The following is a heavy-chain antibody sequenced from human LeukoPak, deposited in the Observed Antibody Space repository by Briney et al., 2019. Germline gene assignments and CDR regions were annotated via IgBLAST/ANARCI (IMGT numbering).Heavy chain of an antibody. V-gene: IGHV3-21*01. Sequence: KPGGSLRLSCAASGFTFSSYSMNWVRQAPGKGLEWVSSISSSSSYIYYADSVKGRFTISRANAKNSLYLQMNSLRAENTAVYYCARDFGYCSGGSCYSIEGDAFDIWGQGTMVTVSS. CDR1: GFTFSSYS. J-gene: IGHJ3*02. CDR2: ISSSSSYI. CDR3: ARDFGYCSGGSCYSIEGDAFDI. D-gene: IGHD2-15*01.